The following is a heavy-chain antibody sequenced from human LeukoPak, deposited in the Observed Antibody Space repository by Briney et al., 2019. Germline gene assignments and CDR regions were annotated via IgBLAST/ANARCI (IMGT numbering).Heavy chain of an antibody. V-gene: IGHV3-7*01. D-gene: IGHD1-26*01. CDR3: VYGGSYYVA. J-gene: IGHJ5*02. CDR2: IKEDGSEK. Sequence: GGSLTLSCAASGFTFSRYWMTWVRQAPGTGLELVANIKEDGSEKYYVDSVKGRFTISRDNAKISLYLQMNSLRAEDTAVYYCVYGGSYYVAWGQGTLLTVSS. CDR1: GFTFSRYW.